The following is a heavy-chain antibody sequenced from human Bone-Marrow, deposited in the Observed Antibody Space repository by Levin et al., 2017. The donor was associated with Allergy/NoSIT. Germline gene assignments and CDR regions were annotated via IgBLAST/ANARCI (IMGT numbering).Heavy chain of an antibody. V-gene: IGHV1-8*01. CDR1: GYSFTSFD. CDR3: ARGLGGGYNRNWFAP. CDR2: MKPDSDKT. Sequence: GESLKISCRASGYSFTSFDINWVRQAAGQGLEWLGWMKPDSDKTGYAQKFQGRVTMTWNTSINTVYMELSSLRSEDTAVYYCARGLGGGYNRNWFAPWGQGTLVTVSS. D-gene: IGHD1-14*01. J-gene: IGHJ5*02.